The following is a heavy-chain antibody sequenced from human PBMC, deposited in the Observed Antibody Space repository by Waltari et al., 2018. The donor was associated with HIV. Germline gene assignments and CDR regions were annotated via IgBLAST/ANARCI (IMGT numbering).Heavy chain of an antibody. CDR2: IYYSGRT. CDR3: ARADIVLMVYAPHFDY. J-gene: IGHJ4*02. D-gene: IGHD2-8*01. CDR1: GGSISSSSYY. Sequence: QLQLQESGPGLVKPSETLSLTCTVSGGSISSSSYYWGWIRQPPGKGLEWIGSIYYSGRTYYNPSLKSRVTISVDTSKNQFSLKLSSVTAADTAVYYCARADIVLMVYAPHFDYWGQGTLVTVSS. V-gene: IGHV4-39*01.